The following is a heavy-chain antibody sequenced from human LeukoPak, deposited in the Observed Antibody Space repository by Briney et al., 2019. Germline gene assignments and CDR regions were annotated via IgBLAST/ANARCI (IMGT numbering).Heavy chain of an antibody. V-gene: IGHV1-18*01. Sequence: ASVKVSCKATGYTFTSYGIGWVRKPPGQGLEWMGWISAYNGNTNYAQKLQGRVTMTTDTSTSTAYMELRSLRSDDTAVYYCARERDSYGVDWFDPWGQGTLVTVFS. CDR3: ARERDSYGVDWFDP. CDR1: GYTFTSYG. CDR2: ISAYNGNT. D-gene: IGHD4-17*01. J-gene: IGHJ5*02.